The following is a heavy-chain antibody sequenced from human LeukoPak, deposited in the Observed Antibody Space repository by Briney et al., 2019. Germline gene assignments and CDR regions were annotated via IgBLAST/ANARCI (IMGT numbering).Heavy chain of an antibody. Sequence: PSETLSLTCTVSGGSISSYYWSWIRQHPGKGLEWIGYIYYSGSTYYNPSLKSRVTISVDTSKNQFSLKLSSVTAADTAVYYCARVGQAMAHTDNWFDPWGQGTLVTVSS. D-gene: IGHD5-18*01. J-gene: IGHJ5*02. CDR3: ARVGQAMAHTDNWFDP. CDR1: GGSISSYY. V-gene: IGHV4-59*06. CDR2: IYYSGST.